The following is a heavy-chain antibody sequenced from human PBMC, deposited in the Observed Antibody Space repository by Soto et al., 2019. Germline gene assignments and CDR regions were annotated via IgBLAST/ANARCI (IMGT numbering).Heavy chain of an antibody. D-gene: IGHD3-22*01. J-gene: IGHJ4*02. CDR2: IIPIFGTA. CDR1: GDTFDIYG. Sequence: QVQLVQSGAEVKKPGSSVKVSCKASGDTFDIYGFNWVRQAPGQGLEWMGTIIPIFGTADYAQKFEGRVSITADKSTNTAYMELASLTSEDSDIYYCARGGIHFYDDSGHASDYWGQGTLITVSS. V-gene: IGHV1-69*06. CDR3: ARGGIHFYDDSGHASDY.